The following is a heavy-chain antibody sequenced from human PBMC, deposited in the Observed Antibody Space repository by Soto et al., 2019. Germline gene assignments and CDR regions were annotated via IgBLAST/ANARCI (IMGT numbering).Heavy chain of an antibody. V-gene: IGHV3-30-3*01. D-gene: IGHD1-26*01. CDR3: ARDFHFSGPYSGSYGTGHY. Sequence: GGSLRLSCAASGFTFSSYAMHWVRQAPGKGLEWAAVISYDGSNKYYADSVKGRFTISRDNSKNTLYLQMNSLRAEDTAVYYCARDFHFSGPYSGSYGTGHYWGQGTLVTVSS. CDR1: GFTFSSYA. CDR2: ISYDGSNK. J-gene: IGHJ4*02.